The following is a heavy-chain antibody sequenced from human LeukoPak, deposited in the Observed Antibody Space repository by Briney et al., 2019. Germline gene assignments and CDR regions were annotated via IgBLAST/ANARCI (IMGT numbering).Heavy chain of an antibody. CDR2: IYHSGST. V-gene: IGHV4-38-2*02. CDR3: ARDSCSSTSCYFHPESWFDP. D-gene: IGHD2-2*01. CDR1: GYSINSGYY. Sequence: ASQTLSLTCAVSGYSINSGYYWGWIRQPPGKGLEWIGSIYHSGSTYYNPSLKSRVTISVDTSKNQFSLKLSSVTAADTAVYYCARDSCSSTSCYFHPESWFDPWGQGALVTVSS. J-gene: IGHJ5*02.